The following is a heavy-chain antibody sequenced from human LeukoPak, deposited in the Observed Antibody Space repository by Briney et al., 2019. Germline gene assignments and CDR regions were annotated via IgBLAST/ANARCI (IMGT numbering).Heavy chain of an antibody. D-gene: IGHD1/OR15-1a*01. J-gene: IGHJ4*02. CDR1: GFTFSDYS. Sequence: PGGSLRLSCAASGFTFSDYSMNWVRQTPGKGLEWVSYISGSSSIIYYADSVKGRFTISRDNAKNSVYLQMNSLRDEDTAVYYCARDVRNWNTYGLDYWGQGTLVTVSS. CDR3: ARDVRNWNTYGLDY. V-gene: IGHV3-48*02. CDR2: ISGSSSII.